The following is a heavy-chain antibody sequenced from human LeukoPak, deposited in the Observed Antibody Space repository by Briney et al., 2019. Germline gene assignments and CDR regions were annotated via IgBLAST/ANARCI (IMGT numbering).Heavy chain of an antibody. V-gene: IGHV4-4*07. J-gene: IGHJ4*02. CDR2: IYASGNT. CDR3: ARGRGSSWYYFDS. Sequence: MPSETLSLTCTDSGGSISSYYWSWVRQPAGKGLEWIGRIYASGNTNYNPSLKGRVTMTVGTSKNQFSLNLSSVTAADTAVYYCARGRGSSWYYFDSWGQGTLVTVSS. CDR1: GGSISSYY. D-gene: IGHD6-13*01.